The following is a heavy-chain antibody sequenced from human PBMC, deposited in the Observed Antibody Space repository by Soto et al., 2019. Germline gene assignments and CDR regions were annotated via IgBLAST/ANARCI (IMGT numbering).Heavy chain of an antibody. V-gene: IGHV3-30*18. CDR3: AKGHCSGGSCYWDYTSYYFDY. Sequence: GGSLRLSCAASGFTFSSYGMHWVRQAPGKGLEWVAVISYDGSNKYYADSVKGRFTISRDNSKNTLYLQMNSLRAEDTAVYYCAKGHCSGGSCYWDYTSYYFDYWGQGTLVTVSS. CDR1: GFTFSSYG. CDR2: ISYDGSNK. D-gene: IGHD2-15*01. J-gene: IGHJ4*02.